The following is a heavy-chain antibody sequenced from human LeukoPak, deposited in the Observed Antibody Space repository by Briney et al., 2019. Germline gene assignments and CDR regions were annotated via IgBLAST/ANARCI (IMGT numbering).Heavy chain of an antibody. CDR1: GGTFSSYA. CDR2: IIPIFGTA. V-gene: IGHV1-69*05. Sequence: GASVKVSCKASGGTFSSYAISWVRQAPGQGLEWMGRIIPIFGTANYAQKFQGRVTITTDESTSTAYMELSSLRSEDTAVYYCATLPGFVRGNYWGQGTLVTVSS. J-gene: IGHJ4*02. D-gene: IGHD3-10*01. CDR3: ATLPGFVRGNY.